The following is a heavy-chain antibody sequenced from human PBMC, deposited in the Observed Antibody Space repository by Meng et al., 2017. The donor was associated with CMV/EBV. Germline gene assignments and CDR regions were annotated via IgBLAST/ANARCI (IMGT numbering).Heavy chain of an antibody. CDR3: AKDAPSYGVSPSYYYYGMDV. J-gene: IGHJ6*02. Sequence: GGSLRLSCIASGFKFGDYVMSWVRQAPGKGLEWVGFIRSKGYGETTEYAASVKGRFTISRDNSKNTLYLQMNSLRPEDTAVYYCAKDAPSYGVSPSYYYYGMDVWGQGTTVTVSS. CDR2: IRSKGYGETT. D-gene: IGHD4-17*01. CDR1: GFKFGDYV. V-gene: IGHV3-49*04.